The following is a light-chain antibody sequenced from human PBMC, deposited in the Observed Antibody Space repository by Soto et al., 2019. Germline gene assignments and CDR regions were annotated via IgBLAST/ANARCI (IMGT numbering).Light chain of an antibody. V-gene: IGLV2-11*01. Sequence: QSVLTQPRSVSGFPGQSVTIYCTGTNSDVGGYDYVSWYRQHPGKAPKLLIYDLIKRPSGVPDRFSGSKSGNTAYLTISGLQAEDEADYHCCSYAGSDIVILGGGTKVTVL. J-gene: IGLJ2*01. CDR1: NSDVGGYDY. CDR3: CSYAGSDIVI. CDR2: DLI.